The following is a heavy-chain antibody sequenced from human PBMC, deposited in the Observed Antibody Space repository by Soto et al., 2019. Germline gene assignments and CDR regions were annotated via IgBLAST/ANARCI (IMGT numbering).Heavy chain of an antibody. Sequence: QVQLQQWGAGLLKPSETLSLTCAVYGGSFSGYYWSWIRQPPGKGLEWIGEINHSGSTNYNPSLKSRVTISVDTSKNQFSLKLRSVTAADTAVYYCARGYCSGGSCYAPLGNWGQGTLVTVSS. V-gene: IGHV4-34*01. J-gene: IGHJ4*02. CDR2: INHSGST. CDR1: GGSFSGYY. D-gene: IGHD2-15*01. CDR3: ARGYCSGGSCYAPLGN.